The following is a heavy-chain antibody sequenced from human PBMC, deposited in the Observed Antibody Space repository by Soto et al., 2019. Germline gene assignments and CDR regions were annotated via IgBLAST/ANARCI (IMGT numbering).Heavy chain of an antibody. CDR2: INPNSGGT. CDR1: GYTFTGYY. D-gene: IGHD2-21*02. Sequence: ASVKVSCKASGYTFTGYYMHWVRQAPGQGLEWMGWINPNSGGTNYAQKFQGRVTMTRDTSISTAYMELSRLRSDDTAVYSCARERGHIVVVTASEFDYWGQGTLVTVSS. J-gene: IGHJ4*02. CDR3: ARERGHIVVVTASEFDY. V-gene: IGHV1-2*02.